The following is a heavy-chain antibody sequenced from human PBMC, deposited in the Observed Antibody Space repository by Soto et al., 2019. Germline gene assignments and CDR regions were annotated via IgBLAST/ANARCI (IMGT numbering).Heavy chain of an antibody. CDR3: AHIEITSGGVGRNYAFDV. CDR2: IYWDDDK. D-gene: IGHD3-16*01. Sequence: QITLMESGPTLVKPTQTLTLTCTFSGFSLSTSGVGVGWIRQPPGKALEWLALIYWDDDKRYSPSLKNRLAMTKDTSRHQVVLAMTNMDPVDTATYYCAHIEITSGGVGRNYAFDVWGQGTMVTVSS. J-gene: IGHJ3*01. CDR1: GFSLSTSGVG. V-gene: IGHV2-5*02.